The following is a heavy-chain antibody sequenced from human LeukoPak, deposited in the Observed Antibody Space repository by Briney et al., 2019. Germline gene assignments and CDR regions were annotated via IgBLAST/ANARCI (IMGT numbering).Heavy chain of an antibody. CDR3: ARGADGVSSNSRGWFDP. V-gene: IGHV3-11*04. CDR1: GFIFSDFY. Sequence: GGSLRLSCSASGFIFSDFYMNWLRLAPGKGLEWVSYISDSGNNIYYADSVKGRFTISRDNAKNSLYLQMNSLRAEDTAVYSCARGADGVSSNSRGWFDPWGQGTLVTVSS. J-gene: IGHJ5*02. CDR2: ISDSGNNI. D-gene: IGHD2-15*01.